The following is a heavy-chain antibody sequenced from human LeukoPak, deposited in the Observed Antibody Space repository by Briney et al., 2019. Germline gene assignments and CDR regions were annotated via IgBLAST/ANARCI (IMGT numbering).Heavy chain of an antibody. CDR3: ARVDYGDPPYYFDY. CDR1: GFTFSSYS. D-gene: IGHD4-17*01. CDR2: ISSSSSYI. V-gene: IGHV3-21*01. Sequence: GGSLRLSCAASGFTFSSYSMNWVRQAPGKGLEWVSSISSSSSYIYYADSVKGRFTISRDYAKNSLYLQMNSLRAEDTAVYYCARVDYGDPPYYFDYWGQGTLVTVSS. J-gene: IGHJ4*02.